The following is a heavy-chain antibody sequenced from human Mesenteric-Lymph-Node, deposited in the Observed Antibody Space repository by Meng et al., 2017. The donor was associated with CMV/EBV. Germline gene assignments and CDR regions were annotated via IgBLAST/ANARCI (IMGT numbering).Heavy chain of an antibody. CDR1: GGSFSGYY. CDR3: ARGSTSVTMIVVVFTAASLAYDS. V-gene: IGHV4-34*01. J-gene: IGHJ4*02. Sequence: SETLSLTCAVYGGSFSGYYWSWIRQPPGKGLEWIGEINHRGSTNYNPSLKSRLTISLDTAKNQFSLKLKSVTAADTAVYYCARGSTSVTMIVVVFTAASLAYDSWGQGTLVTVSS. D-gene: IGHD3-22*01. CDR2: INHRGST.